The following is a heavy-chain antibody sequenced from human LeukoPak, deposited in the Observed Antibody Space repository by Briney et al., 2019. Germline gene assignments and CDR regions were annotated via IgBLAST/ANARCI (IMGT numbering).Heavy chain of an antibody. D-gene: IGHD3-10*01. J-gene: IGHJ6*03. CDR1: GYTFTSYG. CDR3: ARDFAEEYYYGSGSYYRYYYYYMDV. CDR2: ISAYNGNT. V-gene: IGHV1-18*01. Sequence: ASVKVSCKASGYTFTSYGINWVRQAPGQGLEWMGWISAYNGNTNYAQKLQGRVTMTTDTSTSTAYMELRSLRSDDTAVYYCARDFAEEYYYGSGSYYRYYYYYMDVWGKGTTVTISS.